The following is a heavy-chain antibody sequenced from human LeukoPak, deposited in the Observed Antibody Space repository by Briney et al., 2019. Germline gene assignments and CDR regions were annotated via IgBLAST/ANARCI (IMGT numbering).Heavy chain of an antibody. V-gene: IGHV4-4*07. J-gene: IGHJ6*03. Sequence: SETLSLTCTVSGDSISNYYWSWIRQPAGQGLEWIGRMYISGSTNYNPSLKSRVTMSVDTSKNQFSLKLSSVTAADTAVYYCARDRGSGPSDYYYYYMDVWGKGTTVTISS. D-gene: IGHD3-10*01. CDR1: GDSISNYY. CDR3: ARDRGSGPSDYYYYYMDV. CDR2: MYISGST.